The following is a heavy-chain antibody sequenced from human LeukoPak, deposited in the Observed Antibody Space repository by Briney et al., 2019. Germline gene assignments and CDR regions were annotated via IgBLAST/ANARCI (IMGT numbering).Heavy chain of an antibody. J-gene: IGHJ4*02. V-gene: IGHV4-30-2*01. CDR3: ARGPGGSGSYLPYYFDY. D-gene: IGHD3-10*01. CDR2: IYHSGST. Sequence: KSSETLSLTCAVSGGSISRGGYSWSWIRQPPGKGLEWIGYIYHSGSTYYNPSLKSRVTISVDRSKNQFSLKLSSVTAADTAVYYCARGPGGSGSYLPYYFDYWGQGTLVTVSS. CDR1: GGSISRGGYS.